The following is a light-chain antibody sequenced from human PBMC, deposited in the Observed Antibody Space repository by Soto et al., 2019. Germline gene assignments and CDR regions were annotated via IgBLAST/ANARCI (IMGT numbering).Light chain of an antibody. CDR2: DVT. CDR1: SSDVGGYNY. J-gene: IGLJ3*02. CDR3: SSYSGGSINWL. Sequence: QSALTQPASVSGSPGQSITISCTGTSSDVGGYNYVSWYQQHPGKAPKLMIYDVTNRPSGVADRFSGSKSGNTASLSISGLQAEEDADYYCSSYSGGSINWLFGGGTQLTVL. V-gene: IGLV2-14*03.